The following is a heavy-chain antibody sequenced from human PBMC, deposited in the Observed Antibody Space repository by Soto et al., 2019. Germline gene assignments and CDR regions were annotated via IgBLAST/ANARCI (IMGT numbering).Heavy chain of an antibody. Sequence: SSSYYWGWIRQPPGKGLEWIGSIYYSGSTYYNPSLKSRVTISVDTSKNQFSLKLSSVTAADTAVYYCARQDVDTAMVPFDYWGQGTLVTVSS. CDR1: SSSYY. D-gene: IGHD5-18*01. V-gene: IGHV4-39*01. CDR3: ARQDVDTAMVPFDY. CDR2: IYYSGST. J-gene: IGHJ4*02.